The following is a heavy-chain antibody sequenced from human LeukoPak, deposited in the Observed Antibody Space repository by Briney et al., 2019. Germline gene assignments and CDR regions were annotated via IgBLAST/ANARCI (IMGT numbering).Heavy chain of an antibody. CDR1: GFTSSDYW. CDR2: ISKEGDNA. CDR3: ARGGYSGSYYRFS. J-gene: IGHJ4*02. D-gene: IGHD3-22*01. V-gene: IGHV3-74*01. Sequence: PGGSLRLSCAASGFTSSDYWMHWVRQVPGKGLVWLSRISKEGDNAVYADSAKGRFTMSRDNAKKTVYLQLTTLRPEDTAVYYCARGGYSGSYYRFSWGQGTLVTVSS.